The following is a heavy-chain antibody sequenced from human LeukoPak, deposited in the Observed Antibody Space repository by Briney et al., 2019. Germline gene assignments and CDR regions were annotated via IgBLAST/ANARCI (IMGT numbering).Heavy chain of an antibody. CDR1: GFITSIYA. D-gene: IGHD5-18*01. Sequence: GGSLRLSCAASGFITSIYAMSWVRHAPGKGLEWVSSISGSGDNTYYADSVKGRFTISRDNSKNTLYLQMNSLRAEDTAVYYCAKGKGGDTAMVMYYYYMDVWGKGTTVTVSS. CDR3: AKGKGGDTAMVMYYYYMDV. V-gene: IGHV3-23*01. J-gene: IGHJ6*03. CDR2: ISGSGDNT.